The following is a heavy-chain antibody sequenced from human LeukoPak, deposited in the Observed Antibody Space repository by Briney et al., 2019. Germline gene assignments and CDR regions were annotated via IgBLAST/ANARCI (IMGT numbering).Heavy chain of an antibody. V-gene: IGHV4-38-2*01. D-gene: IGHD1-1*01. J-gene: IGHJ5*02. CDR1: GYSISNDYY. CDR2: IYHSGGS. Sequence: PSETLSLTCVVSGYSISNDYYWGWIRQPPGKGLEWIGNIYHSGGSYYNPSLKSRVTILVDTSKNQFSLRLSSVTAADTAVYYCAKAGTTGIHHWFDPWGQGNLVTVSS. CDR3: AKAGTTGIHHWFDP.